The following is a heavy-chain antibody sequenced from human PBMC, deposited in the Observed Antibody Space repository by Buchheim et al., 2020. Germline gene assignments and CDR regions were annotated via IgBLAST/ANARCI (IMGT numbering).Heavy chain of an antibody. J-gene: IGHJ5*02. Sequence: QLQLVESGGGVVQPGRSLRLSCAASGFTFSSYGMHWVRQAPGKGLEWVAVIWYDGINKYYADSVKGRFTISIDNSKNTLYLQMNSLRAEDTAVYYCARDLYYGSGSYYNENWFDPWGQGTL. CDR3: ARDLYYGSGSYYNENWFDP. CDR1: GFTFSSYG. CDR2: IWYDGINK. V-gene: IGHV3-33*01. D-gene: IGHD3-10*01.